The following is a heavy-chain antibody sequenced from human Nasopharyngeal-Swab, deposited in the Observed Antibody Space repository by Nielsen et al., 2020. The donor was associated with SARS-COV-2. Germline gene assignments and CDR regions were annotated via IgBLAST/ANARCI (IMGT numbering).Heavy chain of an antibody. V-gene: IGHV4-39*02. Sequence: SETLSLTCSVSGVSITSNSHFWGWFRQPPGKGLEWIGNIYHTGITYYNSSLKSRISLSIDTSKNAFSLKMKSVTAADTAVYYCASSSAWFRISPLDYWGRGTLVAVSS. CDR2: IYHTGIT. D-gene: IGHD6-19*01. CDR3: ASSSAWFRISPLDY. CDR1: GVSITSNSHF. J-gene: IGHJ4*02.